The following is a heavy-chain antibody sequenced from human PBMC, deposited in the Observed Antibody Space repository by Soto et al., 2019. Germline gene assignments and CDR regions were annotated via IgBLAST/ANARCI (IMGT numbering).Heavy chain of an antibody. CDR1: GFTFSNYA. D-gene: IGHD2-15*01. J-gene: IGHJ4*02. Sequence: PGGSLRLSCAAAGFTFSNYAMTWVRQAPGKGPEWVSAISGSGGNTYYAASVKGRFTISRDNSKNTLYVQMNSLRAEDTAVYYCAKGGGDCSGGRCYSGVDYWGLGTLVTAPQ. CDR2: ISGSGGNT. CDR3: AKGGGDCSGGRCYSGVDY. V-gene: IGHV3-23*01.